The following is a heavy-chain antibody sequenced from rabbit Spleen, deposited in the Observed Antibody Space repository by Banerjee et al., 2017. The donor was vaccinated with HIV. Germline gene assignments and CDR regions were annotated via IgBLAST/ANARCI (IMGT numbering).Heavy chain of an antibody. V-gene: IGHV1S45*01. CDR2: INTYTAKA. CDR3: ARDLVAVIGWNFNL. J-gene: IGHJ4*01. CDR1: GFSFSGRDV. Sequence: QEQLEESGGGLVKPEGSLTLTCKASGFSFSGRDVMCWVRQAPGKGLQWIACINTYTAKALYATWANGRFTISRTSSTTVTLQMTSLTAADTATYFCARDLVAVIGWNFNLWGQGTLVTVS. D-gene: IGHD1-1*01.